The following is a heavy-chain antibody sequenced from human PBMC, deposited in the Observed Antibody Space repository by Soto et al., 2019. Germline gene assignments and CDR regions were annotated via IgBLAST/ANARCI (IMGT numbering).Heavy chain of an antibody. Sequence: QVQLVESGGGVVQPGRSLRLSCAASGFTFSNYGMQWVRQAPGKGLEWVAVIWYDGSNTYYADSVNGRFTISRDNTKNTLYLQMNSLRAEDTAVYYCAREIKDWPNGVCYGENWGQGTLVTVSS. J-gene: IGHJ4*02. V-gene: IGHV3-33*01. CDR1: GFTFSNYG. D-gene: IGHD2-8*01. CDR2: IWYDGSNT. CDR3: AREIKDWPNGVCYGEN.